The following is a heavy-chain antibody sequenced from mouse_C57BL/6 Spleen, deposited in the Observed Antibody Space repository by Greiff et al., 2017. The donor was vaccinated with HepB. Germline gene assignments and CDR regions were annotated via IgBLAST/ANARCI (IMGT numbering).Heavy chain of an antibody. CDR2: IDPSDSYT. CDR3: ACLTSWFAY. J-gene: IGHJ3*01. D-gene: IGHD4-1*01. Sequence: VQLQQPGAELVKPGASVKLSCKASGYTFTSYWMQWVKQRPGQGLEWIGEIDPSDSYTNYNQKFKGKATLTVDTSSSTSYMQLSSLTSEDSAVYYFACLTSWFAYWGQGTLVTVSA. CDR1: GYTFTSYW. V-gene: IGHV1-50*01.